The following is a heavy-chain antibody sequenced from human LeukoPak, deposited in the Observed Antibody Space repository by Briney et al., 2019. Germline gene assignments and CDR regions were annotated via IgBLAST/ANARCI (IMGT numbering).Heavy chain of an antibody. CDR3: ARHNNYDFWSGYYLDY. J-gene: IGHJ4*02. CDR2: IYYSGST. D-gene: IGHD3-3*01. V-gene: IGHV4-59*08. CDR1: GGSIXXYY. Sequence: ETLSLXXXXSGGSIXXYYWSWIRXPPGKGLEWIGYIYYSGSTNYNPSLKSRVTISVDTSNNQFSLKLSSVTAADTAVYYCARHNNYDFWSGYYLDYWGQGTLVTVSS.